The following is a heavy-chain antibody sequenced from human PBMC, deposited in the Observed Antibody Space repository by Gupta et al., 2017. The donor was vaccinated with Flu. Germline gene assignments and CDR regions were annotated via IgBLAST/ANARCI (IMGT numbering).Heavy chain of an antibody. CDR2: INPNSGNT. D-gene: IGHD1-7*01. Sequence: FTTYEIGWVRQTPGQGLEWMGWINPNSGNTVYALKFQGRVTMTRNTNCDNADWEASRPSSDDTAIYDGARFRNGTRSWIDPWGQGSLVKVSS. CDR3: ARFRNGTRSWIDP. V-gene: IGHV1-8*01. CDR1: FTTYE. J-gene: IGHJ5*02.